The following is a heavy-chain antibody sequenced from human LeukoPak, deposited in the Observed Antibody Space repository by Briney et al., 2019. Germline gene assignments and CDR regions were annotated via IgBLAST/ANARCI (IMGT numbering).Heavy chain of an antibody. CDR1: GGSISSYY. J-gene: IGHJ4*02. CDR2: IYYSGST. Sequence: SETLSLTCNVSGGSISSYYWSWIRQPPGKGLEWIGYIYYSGSTNNNPSLKSRVTISLEPSRNQFSLNLSSVTAADTALYTCAKCPPGYLPNYFADWGQGILVTVSS. CDR3: AKCPPGYLPNYFAD. D-gene: IGHD3-9*01. V-gene: IGHV4-59*01.